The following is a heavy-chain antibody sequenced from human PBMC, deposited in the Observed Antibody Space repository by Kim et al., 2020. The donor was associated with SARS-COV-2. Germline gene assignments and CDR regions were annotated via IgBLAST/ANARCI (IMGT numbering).Heavy chain of an antibody. J-gene: IGHJ3*02. CDR3: AKSDSGDSKRHAFDI. D-gene: IGHD2-21*02. CDR2: ISASGAIA. CDR1: GFTFSNFA. Sequence: GGSLRLSCVGSGFTFSNFAMNWVRRAPGKGLEWVSGISASGAIANYADSVKGRFTISRDNSKNTLDLQMTSLRAEDTASYYCAKSDSGDSKRHAFDIWGRGTVVTVSS. V-gene: IGHV3-23*01.